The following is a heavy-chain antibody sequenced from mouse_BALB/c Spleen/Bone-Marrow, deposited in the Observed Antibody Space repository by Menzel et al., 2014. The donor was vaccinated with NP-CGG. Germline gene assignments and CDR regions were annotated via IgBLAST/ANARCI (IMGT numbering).Heavy chain of an antibody. J-gene: IGHJ2*01. V-gene: IGHV5-17*02. D-gene: IGHD2-1*01. Sequence: EVQLVESGGGLVQPGGSRKLSCAASGSTFSNFGTHWFRQSPEKGLEWVAFVSTGSTIIYYADTVKGRFTISRDNPENTLLLQMTSLRSEDTAIYYCARSHFYGNYFDYWGQGTTLTVSS. CDR3: ARSHFYGNYFDY. CDR1: GSTFSNFG. CDR2: VSTGSTII.